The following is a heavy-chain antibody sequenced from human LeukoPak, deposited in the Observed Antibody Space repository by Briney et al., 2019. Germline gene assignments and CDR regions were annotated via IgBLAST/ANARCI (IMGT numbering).Heavy chain of an antibody. Sequence: SETLSLTCTVSGGSISSGGYYWSWIRRPPGKGLEGIGYMYHSGSTYYNPSLKSRATISVDRFKHQLSLKLSSVTAADTAVYSCARDRVPLGDFDWSYNTARVPEDYFDYWGQGTLVTVSS. J-gene: IGHJ4*02. CDR3: ARDRVPLGDFDWSYNTARVPEDYFDY. CDR1: GGSISSGGYY. D-gene: IGHD3-9*01. V-gene: IGHV4-30-2*01. CDR2: MYHSGST.